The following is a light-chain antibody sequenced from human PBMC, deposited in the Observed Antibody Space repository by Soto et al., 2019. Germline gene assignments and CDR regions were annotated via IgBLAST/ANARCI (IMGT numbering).Light chain of an antibody. V-gene: IGKV3-15*01. Sequence: VMTRSPATIDLLPGKRATLSCRASQSVSILLAWYQKKPGQAPRLLIYGAYNRATGIPPRFSVSGSGTEFTLTISILQSEDFPVYYCQQHKDWPSITCGQGKRRDIK. CDR1: QSVSIL. J-gene: IGKJ5*01. CDR3: QQHKDWPSIT. CDR2: GAY.